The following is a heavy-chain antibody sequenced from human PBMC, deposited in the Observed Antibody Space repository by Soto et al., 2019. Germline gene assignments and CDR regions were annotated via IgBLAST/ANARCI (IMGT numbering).Heavy chain of an antibody. J-gene: IGHJ4*02. CDR3: ARDLNLGSFDY. CDR2: ISSSSSTI. Sequence: GGSLRLSCAASGFTFSSYSMNWVRQAPGKGLEWVSYISSSSSTIYYADSVKGRFTISRDNAKNSLYLQMNSLRAEDTVVYYCARDLNLGSFDYWGQGTLVTVSS. CDR1: GFTFSSYS. V-gene: IGHV3-48*01.